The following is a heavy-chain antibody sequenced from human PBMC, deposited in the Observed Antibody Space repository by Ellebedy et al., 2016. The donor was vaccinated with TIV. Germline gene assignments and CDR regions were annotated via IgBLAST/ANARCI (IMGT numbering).Heavy chain of an antibody. Sequence: SETLSLTCTVSGGSISNYYWSWIRQPPGKGLEWIGYIYYSGSTDYNPSLKSRVTISVDTSKNQFSLKLTSVTAADTAVYFCARDKNYDSSSYVGAFNMWGQGTRVTVSS. CDR3: ARDKNYDSSSYVGAFNM. CDR2: IYYSGST. D-gene: IGHD3-22*01. V-gene: IGHV4-59*01. J-gene: IGHJ3*02. CDR1: GGSISNYY.